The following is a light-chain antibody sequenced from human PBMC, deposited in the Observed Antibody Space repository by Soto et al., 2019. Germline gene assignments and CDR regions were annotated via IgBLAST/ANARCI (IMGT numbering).Light chain of an antibody. CDR3: QKYYSAPET. J-gene: IGKJ1*01. V-gene: IGKV1-27*01. CDR1: QGISSY. Sequence: DIQMTQSPSSLSASVGDRVTITCRASQGISSYLAWYQQKPGKVPKVLIYAASTLQSVVPSRFSGSGSGTEFTLTISSLQPEDVATYSCQKYYSAPETFGQGTKVEIK. CDR2: AAS.